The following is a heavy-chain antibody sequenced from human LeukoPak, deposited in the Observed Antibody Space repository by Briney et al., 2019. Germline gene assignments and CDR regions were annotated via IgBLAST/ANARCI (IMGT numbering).Heavy chain of an antibody. Sequence: PGGSLRLSCAASGFTVSSNYMSWVRQAPGKGLEWVSVIYSGGSTYYADSVKGRFTISRGNSKNTLYLQMNSLRAEDTAVYYCARGYYDSSGYLAGFDYWGQGTLVTVSS. V-gene: IGHV3-53*01. D-gene: IGHD3-22*01. CDR1: GFTVSSNY. CDR3: ARGYYDSSGYLAGFDY. CDR2: IYSGGST. J-gene: IGHJ4*02.